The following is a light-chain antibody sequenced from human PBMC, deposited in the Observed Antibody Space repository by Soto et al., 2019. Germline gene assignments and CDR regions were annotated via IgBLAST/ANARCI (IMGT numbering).Light chain of an antibody. Sequence: QSALTQPASVSGSPGQSITISCTGTRSDIGAYNFVSWYQQHPCEVPKLILYDVNVRPSGVSNRFSGSKSGNTASLTISGLQAEDDADYYCTSWTTSTTMIFGGGTKVTV. V-gene: IGLV2-14*03. J-gene: IGLJ2*01. CDR1: RSDIGAYNF. CDR2: DVN. CDR3: TSWTTSTTMI.